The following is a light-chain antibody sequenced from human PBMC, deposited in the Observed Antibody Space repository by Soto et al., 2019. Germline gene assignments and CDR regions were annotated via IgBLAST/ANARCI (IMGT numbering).Light chain of an antibody. J-gene: IGLJ3*02. V-gene: IGLV1-47*01. CDR2: RNN. CDR1: SSNIGSNY. Sequence: QSVLTQPPSASGTPGQRVTISCSGSSSNIGSNYVYWYQQLPGTAPKLLIYRNNQWPSGVPDRFSGSKSGTSASLAISGLRSEDEADYYCAAWDDSLSGVFGGGTQLTVL. CDR3: AAWDDSLSGV.